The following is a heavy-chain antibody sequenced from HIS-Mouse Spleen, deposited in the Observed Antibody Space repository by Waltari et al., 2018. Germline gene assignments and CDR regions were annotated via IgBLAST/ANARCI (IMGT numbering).Heavy chain of an antibody. D-gene: IGHD6-13*01. CDR2: INPNSGGT. J-gene: IGHJ4*02. CDR3: ARGRYSSSWYYFDY. V-gene: IGHV1-2*02. CDR1: GYTFPGSS. Sequence: QVQLVQSGAEVKKPGASVKVSCKASGYTFPGSSMPWVRPAPGPGLEWMGWINPNSGGTNYAQKFQGRVTMTRDTSISTAYMELSRLRSDDTAVYYCARGRYSSSWYYFDYWGQGTLVTVSS.